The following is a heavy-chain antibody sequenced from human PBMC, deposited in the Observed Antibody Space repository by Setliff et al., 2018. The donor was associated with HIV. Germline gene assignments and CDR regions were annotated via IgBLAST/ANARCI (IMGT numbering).Heavy chain of an antibody. V-gene: IGHV1-69-2*01. D-gene: IGHD6-19*01. CDR3: AREAGSSGRAGYFDY. J-gene: IGHJ4*02. CDR2: VDPEDGER. Sequence: GASVKVSCKASGYNLTDYYIHWVQQAPGKGLEWMGRVDPEDGERVYATRFQGRVTITADTSTDTLYLQMNSLRVEDTAVYYCAREAGSSGRAGYFDYWGQGTLVTVSS. CDR1: GYNLTDYY.